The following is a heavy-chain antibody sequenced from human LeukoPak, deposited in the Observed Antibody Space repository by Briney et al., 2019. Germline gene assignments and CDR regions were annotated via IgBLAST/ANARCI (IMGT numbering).Heavy chain of an antibody. J-gene: IGHJ4*02. Sequence: SETLSLTCTVSGGSIGSGDYYWSWIRQPPGTGLEWIGYIYYSGSTYYNPSLKSRVTISVDTSKNQFSLKLSSVTAADTAVYFCARQPTVVTHDYWGQGTLVPVSS. CDR1: GGSIGSGDYY. V-gene: IGHV4-30-4*02. CDR2: IYYSGST. D-gene: IGHD4-23*01. CDR3: ARQPTVVTHDY.